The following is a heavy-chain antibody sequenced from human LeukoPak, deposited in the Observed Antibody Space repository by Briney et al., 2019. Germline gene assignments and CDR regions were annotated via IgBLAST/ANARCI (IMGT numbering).Heavy chain of an antibody. D-gene: IGHD1-7*01. J-gene: IGHJ5*02. CDR2: INPNSGGT. CDR3: ARPLARYNWNYGWFDP. V-gene: IGHV1-2*02. CDR1: GYTFTGYY. Sequence: ASVKVSCKASGYTFTGYYMHWVRQAPGQGLEWMGWINPNSGGTNYAQKFQGRVTMTRDTSISTAYMELSRLRSDDTAVYYCARPLARYNWNYGWFDPWGQGTLVTVSS.